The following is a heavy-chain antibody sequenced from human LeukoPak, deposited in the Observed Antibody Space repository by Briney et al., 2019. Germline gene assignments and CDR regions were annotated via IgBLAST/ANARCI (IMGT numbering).Heavy chain of an antibody. V-gene: IGHV3-7*04. CDR1: GFTFSSYW. J-gene: IGHJ4*02. D-gene: IGHD5-24*01. Sequence: GGSLRLSCAASGFTFSSYWMSWVRQAPGKGLEWVANIKQDGSEKYYVDSVKGRFTISRDNARNSLYLQMNSLRAEDTAVYYCARGVMATILTPFDYWGQGTLVTVSS. CDR3: ARGVMATILTPFDY. CDR2: IKQDGSEK.